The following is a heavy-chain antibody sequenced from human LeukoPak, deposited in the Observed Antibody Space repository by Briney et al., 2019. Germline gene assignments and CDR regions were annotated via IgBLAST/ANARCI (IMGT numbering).Heavy chain of an antibody. Sequence: GASVKVSCKASGYTFTSCDINWVRQATGQGLEWMGWMNPNSGNTGYPQRFQGRVTITRNTSISTAYMELSSLRSEDTAVYYCARFSGSYYGSGAFDIWGQGTIITVSS. CDR1: GYTFTSCD. D-gene: IGHD1-26*01. CDR2: MNPNSGNT. V-gene: IGHV1-8*03. J-gene: IGHJ3*02. CDR3: ARFSGSYYGSGAFDI.